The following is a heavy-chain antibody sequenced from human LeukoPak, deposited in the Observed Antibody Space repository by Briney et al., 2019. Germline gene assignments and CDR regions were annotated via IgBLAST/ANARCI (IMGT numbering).Heavy chain of an antibody. V-gene: IGHV4-30-2*01. CDR2: IYHSGST. CDR1: GGSISSGGYY. J-gene: IGHJ1*01. CDR3: ARDQAAAGTVDAEYFQH. D-gene: IGHD6-13*01. Sequence: SQTLSLTCTVSGGSISSGGYYWSWIRQPPGKGLEWIGYIYHSGSTYYNPSLKSRVTISVDRSKNQFSLKLSSVTAADTAVYYCARDQAAAGTVDAEYFQHWGQGTLVTVSS.